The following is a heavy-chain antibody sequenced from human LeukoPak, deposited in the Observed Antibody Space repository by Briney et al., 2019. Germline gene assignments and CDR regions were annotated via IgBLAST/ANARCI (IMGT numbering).Heavy chain of an antibody. CDR3: AKPGPSVVTHFDS. V-gene: IGHV4-38-2*01. CDR1: GYSIISGYY. D-gene: IGHD4-23*01. CDR2: MYHSGST. Sequence: SETLSLTCAVSGYSIISGYYWGWIRQPPGKGLDWIASMYHSGSTYYNPSLKSRVTISVDTSKNQFSLRLSSVTAADTAVYYCAKPGPSVVTHFDSWGQGTLVTVSS. J-gene: IGHJ4*02.